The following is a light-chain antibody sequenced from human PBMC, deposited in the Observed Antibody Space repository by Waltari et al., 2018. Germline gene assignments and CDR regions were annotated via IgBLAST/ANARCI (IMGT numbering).Light chain of an antibody. V-gene: IGKV4-1*01. CDR3: QQYFTTPT. CDR1: QSVLYSSNNKNY. Sequence: DIVMTQSPDSLAVSLGARATINCKSSQSVLYSSNNKNYLGWYQQQPGQPPRLLIYWASTRESGVPDRFSGSGSGTDFTLSISSLQAEDGAVYYCQQYFTTPTFGQGTKLEIK. J-gene: IGKJ2*01. CDR2: WAS.